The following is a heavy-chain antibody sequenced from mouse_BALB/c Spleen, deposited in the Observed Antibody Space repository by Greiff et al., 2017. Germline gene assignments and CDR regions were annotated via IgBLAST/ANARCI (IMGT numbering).Heavy chain of an antibody. CDR1: GFNIKDYY. V-gene: IGHV14-4*02. CDR3: NAYYGSSFAY. J-gene: IGHJ3*01. Sequence: EVQLQQSGAELVRSGASVKLSCTASGFNIKDYYMHWVKQRPEQGLEWIGWIDPENGDTEYAPKFKGKATMTADTSSNTAYLQLSSLTSEDTAVYYCNAYYGSSFAYWGQGTLVTVSA. CDR2: IDPENGDT. D-gene: IGHD1-1*01.